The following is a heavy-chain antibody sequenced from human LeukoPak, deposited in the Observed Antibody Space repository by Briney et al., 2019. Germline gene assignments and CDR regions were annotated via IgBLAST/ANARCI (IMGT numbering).Heavy chain of an antibody. D-gene: IGHD5-12*01. CDR2: MNPNSGNT. CDR3: ARGRDIVATIIDY. Sequence: ASVKVSCKASGYTFTSYDIDWVRQATGQGLEWMGWMNPNSGNTGYAQKFQGRVTMTRNTSISTAYMELSSLRSEDTAVYYCARGRDIVATIIDYWGQGTLVTVSS. J-gene: IGHJ4*02. CDR1: GYTFTSYD. V-gene: IGHV1-8*01.